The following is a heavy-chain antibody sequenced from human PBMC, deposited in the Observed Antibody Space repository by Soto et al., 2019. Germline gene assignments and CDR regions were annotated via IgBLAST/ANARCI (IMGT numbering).Heavy chain of an antibody. CDR3: ANGNVDSMLDY. CDR1: DGSISTYDC. J-gene: IGHJ4*02. CDR2: MFHSGGA. V-gene: IGHV4-4*02. D-gene: IGHD3-3*01. Sequence: SETLSLTCVVSDGSISTYDCWTCVRQPPGKGLEWIGKMFHSGGADYSPSLKSRVAISADSSKNHFSLRLTAVTAADTAVYYCANGNVDSMLDYWGQGTQVTVSS.